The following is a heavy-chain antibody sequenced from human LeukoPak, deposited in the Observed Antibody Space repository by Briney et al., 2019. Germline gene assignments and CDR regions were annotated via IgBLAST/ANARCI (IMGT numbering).Heavy chain of an antibody. CDR3: AEVVVGY. Sequence: GGSLRLSCAASGXTFSRFWMSWVRQAPGKGLEWVANIKTDGSEKYYVDSVKGRFTISRDNAKNSLYLQMNSLRAEDTAVYYCAEVVVGYWGQGTLVTVSS. CDR2: IKTDGSEK. CDR1: GXTFSRFW. V-gene: IGHV3-7*05. J-gene: IGHJ4*02. D-gene: IGHD3-22*01.